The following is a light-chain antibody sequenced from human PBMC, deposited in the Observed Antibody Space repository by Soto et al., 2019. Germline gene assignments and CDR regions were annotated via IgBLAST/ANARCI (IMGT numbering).Light chain of an antibody. CDR2: KAS. CDR1: QTISSW. V-gene: IGKV1-5*03. J-gene: IGKJ1*01. Sequence: DIQMTQSPSTLSGSVGDRVTITCRASQTISSWLAWYQQKPGKAPKLLIYKASTLKSGVPSRFSGTGLGTEFTLTIGSLQPDDFATYYCQQYNSYSWTFGQGTKVDIK. CDR3: QQYNSYSWT.